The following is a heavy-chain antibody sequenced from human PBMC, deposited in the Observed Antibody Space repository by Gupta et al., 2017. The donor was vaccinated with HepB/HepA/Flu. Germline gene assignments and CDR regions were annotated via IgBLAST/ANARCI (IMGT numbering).Heavy chain of an antibody. J-gene: IGHJ4*02. CDR3: SRDFVRYCSSTSCCDFDY. CDR1: GFTFSYYY. CDR2: IRNKANGGTT. Sequence: EVQLVESGGGLVQPGGSLRLSCAASGFTFSYYYMSGVRQAPGKGLEWVGFIRNKANGGTTEKTTSVKGRFTISRDDSKSITYLQMKSLKTEDTAVYYCSRDFVRYCSSTSCCDFDYWGQGTLVTVSS. V-gene: IGHV3-22*02. D-gene: IGHD2-2*01.